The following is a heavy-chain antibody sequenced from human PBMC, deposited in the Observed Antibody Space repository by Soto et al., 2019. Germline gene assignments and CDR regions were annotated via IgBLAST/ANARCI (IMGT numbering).Heavy chain of an antibody. CDR2: ISGSGGST. D-gene: IGHD3-3*01. J-gene: IGHJ5*02. Sequence: EVQLLESGGGLVQPGGSLRLSCAASGFTFSSYAMSWVRQAPGKGLEWVSAISGSGGSTYYADSVKGRFTISRDNSKNTLYLQMNSLRAEDTAVYYCAKLGARFLEWRRKKNNRFDPWGQGTLVTVSS. CDR1: GFTFSSYA. CDR3: AKLGARFLEWRRKKNNRFDP. V-gene: IGHV3-23*01.